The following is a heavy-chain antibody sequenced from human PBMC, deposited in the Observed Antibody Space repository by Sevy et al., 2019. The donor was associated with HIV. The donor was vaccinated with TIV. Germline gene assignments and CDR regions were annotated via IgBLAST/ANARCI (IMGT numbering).Heavy chain of an antibody. J-gene: IGHJ2*01. CDR1: GFTFSDYY. CDR2: ISSSGSTI. Sequence: GGSLRLSCAASGFTFSDYYMSWIRQAPGKGLEWVSYISSSGSTIYYADSVKGRFTISRDNAKNSLYLQMNSLRAEDTALYYCARTARDVVVVPAATLWYFDLWGRGTLVTVSS. CDR3: ARTARDVVVVPAATLWYFDL. D-gene: IGHD2-2*01. V-gene: IGHV3-11*01.